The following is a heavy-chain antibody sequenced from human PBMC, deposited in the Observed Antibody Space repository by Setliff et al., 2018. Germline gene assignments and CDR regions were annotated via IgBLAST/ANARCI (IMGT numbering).Heavy chain of an antibody. Sequence: SETLSLTCRASGGTTSSGNYYWGLIRQPPGKGLEWVATLYYSGSTYSNPSLKSRLIISVDAPDNQFSVKLSSVTAADTAVYYCARHKSNGSGSYPSLYMDVWGKGIMVTVSS. CDR2: LYYSGST. V-gene: IGHV4-39*01. D-gene: IGHD3-10*01. CDR1: GGTTSSGNYY. J-gene: IGHJ6*03. CDR3: ARHKSNGSGSYPSLYMDV.